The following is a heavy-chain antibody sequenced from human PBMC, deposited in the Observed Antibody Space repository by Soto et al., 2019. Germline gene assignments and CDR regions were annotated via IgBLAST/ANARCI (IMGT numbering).Heavy chain of an antibody. CDR3: ARGVGFGYYYYHMDL. CDR2: IYYSGSS. J-gene: IGHJ6*02. D-gene: IGHD3-10*01. CDR1: GHSVTSVSDY. V-gene: IGHV4-61*01. Sequence: SEALSLTFNVSGHSVTSVSDYWSWIRQPPGKWLEWLGYIYYSGSSHYNPSLGSRVTISIDTSKNQFSLKLTSVTAADTAVYYCARGVGFGYYYYHMDLWGQGTTVT.